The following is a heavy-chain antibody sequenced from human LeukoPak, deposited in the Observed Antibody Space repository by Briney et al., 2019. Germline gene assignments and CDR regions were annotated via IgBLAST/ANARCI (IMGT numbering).Heavy chain of an antibody. J-gene: IGHJ4*02. CDR1: GFTFSSYS. Sequence: GGSLRLSCAASGFTFSSYSMDWVRQAPGKGLEWVSFIRYDGSREFYSDSVEGRFTISRDNSKDTLYLQMNSLRPEDTAVYYCVGDFDYWGQGTLVTVSS. CDR2: IRYDGSRE. CDR3: VGDFDY. V-gene: IGHV3-30*02.